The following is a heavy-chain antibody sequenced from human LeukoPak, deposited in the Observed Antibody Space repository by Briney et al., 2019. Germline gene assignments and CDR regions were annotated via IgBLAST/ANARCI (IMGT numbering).Heavy chain of an antibody. CDR2: IYYSGST. J-gene: IGHJ4*02. CDR1: GGSISSYY. D-gene: IGHD2-15*01. V-gene: IGHV4-59*06. Sequence: SETLSLTCTVSGGSISSYYWSWIRQHPGKGLEWTGYIYYSGSTYYNPSLKSRVTISVDTSKNQFSLKLSSVTAADTAVYYCARDRFMCSGGSCYSGFDYWGQGTLVTVSS. CDR3: ARDRFMCSGGSCYSGFDY.